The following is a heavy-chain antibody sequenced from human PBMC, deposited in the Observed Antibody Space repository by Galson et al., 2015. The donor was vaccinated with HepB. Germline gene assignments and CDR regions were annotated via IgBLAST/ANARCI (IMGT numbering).Heavy chain of an antibody. Sequence: SVKVSCKASGGTFSSYAISWVRQAPGQGLEWMGGIIPIFGTANYAQKFQGRVTITADESTSTAYMELSSLRSEDTAVYYCARVGLGVAGTPYYYYGMDVWGQGTTVTVSS. CDR2: IIPIFGTA. J-gene: IGHJ6*02. V-gene: IGHV1-69*13. CDR1: GGTFSSYA. D-gene: IGHD2-15*01. CDR3: ARVGLGVAGTPYYYYGMDV.